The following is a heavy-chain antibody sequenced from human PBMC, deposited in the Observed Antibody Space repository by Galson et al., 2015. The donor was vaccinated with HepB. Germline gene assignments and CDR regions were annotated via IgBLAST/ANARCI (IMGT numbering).Heavy chain of an antibody. V-gene: IGHV4-59*01. CDR2: FHYSGST. Sequence: SETLSLTCTVSGGSISGYYWSWIRQPPGKGLEWIGYFHYSGSTNYNPSLKSRVIISVDTSNNQLSLKVKSVTAADTAVYYCARGPRDTIFAHTFDPWGQGTLVTVSS. CDR1: GGSISGYY. D-gene: IGHD3-3*01. J-gene: IGHJ5*02. CDR3: ARGPRDTIFAHTFDP.